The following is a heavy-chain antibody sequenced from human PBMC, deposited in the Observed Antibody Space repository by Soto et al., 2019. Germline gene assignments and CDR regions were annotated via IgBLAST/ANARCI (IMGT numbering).Heavy chain of an antibody. CDR2: ISSSGSI. CDR1: GFTFSDYY. CDR3: AKDIMTEPARPAGFDP. V-gene: IGHV3-11*01. D-gene: IGHD3-16*01. J-gene: IGHJ5*02. Sequence: SGGSLRLSCAASGFTFSDYYMSWIRQAPEKGLEWVSYISSSGSIGYADSVKGRFTISRDNAKNSLYLQMNSLRAEDTALYYCAKDIMTEPARPAGFDPWGQGTLVTVSS.